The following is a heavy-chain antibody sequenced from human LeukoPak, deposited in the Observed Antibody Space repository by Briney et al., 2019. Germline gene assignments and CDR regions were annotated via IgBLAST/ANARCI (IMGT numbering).Heavy chain of an antibody. J-gene: IGHJ4*02. CDR2: ITNDGGIT. Sequence: PGGSLRLSCVASGFTFSSYAMSWVRQPPGKGLEWVSGITNDGGITYYGDSVKGRFTISRDNSKNTLYLQMTRLTPEDTAIYYCAKDRGSGWPWGQGALATVSS. V-gene: IGHV3-23*01. CDR1: GFTFSSYA. CDR3: AKDRGSGWP. D-gene: IGHD6-19*01.